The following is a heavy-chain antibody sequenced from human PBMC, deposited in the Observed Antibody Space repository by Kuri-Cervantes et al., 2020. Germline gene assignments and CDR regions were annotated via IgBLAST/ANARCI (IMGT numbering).Heavy chain of an antibody. CDR2: ISWNSGSI. CDR3: ARDTSYSSGWFS. CDR1: GFTFDDYA. D-gene: IGHD6-19*01. Sequence: SLKISCAASGFTFDDYAMHWVRQAPGKGLEWVSGISWNSGSIGYADSVKGRFTISRDNSKNTLYLQMNSLRAEDTAVYYCARDTSYSSGWFSWGQGTLVTVSS. V-gene: IGHV3-9*01. J-gene: IGHJ4*02.